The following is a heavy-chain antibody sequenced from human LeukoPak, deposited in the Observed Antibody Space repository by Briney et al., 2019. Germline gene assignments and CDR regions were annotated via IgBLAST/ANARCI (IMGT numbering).Heavy chain of an antibody. CDR2: INNSGST. CDR1: GGSFSGYY. J-gene: IGHJ4*02. D-gene: IGHD4-17*01. V-gene: IGHV4-34*01. CDR3: ARDLYGDYGFDY. Sequence: SETLSLTCAVYGGSFSGYYWNWIRQPPGKGLEWIGEINNSGSTNYNPSLKSRVTISRDTSKNQFSLKLSSVTAADTAVYYCARDLYGDYGFDYWGQGTLVTVSS.